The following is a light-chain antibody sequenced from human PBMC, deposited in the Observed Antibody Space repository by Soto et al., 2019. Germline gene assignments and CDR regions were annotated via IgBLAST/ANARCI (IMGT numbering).Light chain of an antibody. J-gene: IGKJ1*01. CDR3: HQATSGLRT. Sequence: IVMTQSPVTLSMSPGDRATLSCRASQNVATNVAWYQQKPGQAPRLLIYGASIRATGVPARFSGSGSGTEFTLTIDILQSEDFAVFYCHQATSGLRTFGRGTKVDIK. CDR2: GAS. V-gene: IGKV3D-15*03. CDR1: QNVATN.